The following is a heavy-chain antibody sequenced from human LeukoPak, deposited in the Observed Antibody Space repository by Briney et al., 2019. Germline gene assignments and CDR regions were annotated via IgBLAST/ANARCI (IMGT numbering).Heavy chain of an antibody. CDR3: ARDPSGSYVEYYFDY. D-gene: IGHD1-26*01. CDR2: INPNSGGT. CDR1: GYTFTGYY. J-gene: IGHJ4*02. V-gene: IGHV1-2*02. Sequence: ASVKVSCKASGYTFTGYYMHWVRQAPGQGLEWMGWINPNSGGTNYAQKFQGRVTMTRDTSISTAYMELSRLRSDDTAVYYCARDPSGSYVEYYFDYWGQGTLVTVSS.